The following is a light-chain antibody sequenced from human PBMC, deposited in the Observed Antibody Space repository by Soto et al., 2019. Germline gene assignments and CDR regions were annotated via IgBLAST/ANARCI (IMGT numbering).Light chain of an antibody. V-gene: IGKV1D-12*01. J-gene: IGKJ3*01. Sequence: DIQMTQSPSSVSASVGDRVTITCRASHDIHTWGAWFQQKPGKAPKLLIHAASSLLTGVPSRFSGSGSGTDFSLTISSLQPEDFATHSCQQANTVPFTFARGPKVDVK. CDR1: HDIHTW. CDR2: AAS. CDR3: QQANTVPFT.